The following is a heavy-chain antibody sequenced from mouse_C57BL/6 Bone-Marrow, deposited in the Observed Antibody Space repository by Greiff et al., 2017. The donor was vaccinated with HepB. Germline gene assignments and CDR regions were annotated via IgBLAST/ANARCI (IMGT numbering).Heavy chain of an antibody. J-gene: IGHJ4*01. Sequence: DVKLVESGPGLVKPSQSLSLTCSVTGYSITSGYYWNWIRQFPGNKLEWMGYISYDGSNNYNPSLKNRISITRDTSKNQFFLKLNSVTTEDTATYYCGGIYYYGSSDAMDYWGQGTSVTVSS. CDR2: ISYDGSN. CDR3: GGIYYYGSSDAMDY. CDR1: GYSITSGYY. V-gene: IGHV3-6*01. D-gene: IGHD1-1*01.